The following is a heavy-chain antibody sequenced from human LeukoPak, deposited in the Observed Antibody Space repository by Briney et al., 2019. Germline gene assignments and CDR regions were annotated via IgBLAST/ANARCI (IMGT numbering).Heavy chain of an antibody. Sequence: ASVTVSCTASGYTFTSYGISWVRQAPGQGLEWMGWISAYNGNTNYAQKLQGRVTMTTDTSTSTAYMELRSLRSDDTAVYYCARPHSYYDILTGYDQDYFDYWGQGTLVTVSS. V-gene: IGHV1-18*04. D-gene: IGHD3-9*01. CDR2: ISAYNGNT. CDR1: GYTFTSYG. J-gene: IGHJ4*02. CDR3: ARPHSYYDILTGYDQDYFDY.